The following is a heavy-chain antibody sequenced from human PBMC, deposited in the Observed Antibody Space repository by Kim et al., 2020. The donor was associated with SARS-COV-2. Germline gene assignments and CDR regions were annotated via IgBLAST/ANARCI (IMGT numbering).Heavy chain of an antibody. CDR2: IWYDGSNK. CDR1: GFTFSSYG. D-gene: IGHD2-2*01. CDR3: ARDLEYCSSTSCYGGELDDY. V-gene: IGHV3-33*01. Sequence: GGSLRLSCAASGFTFSSYGMHWVRQAPGKGLEWVAVIWYDGSNKYYADSVKGRFTISRDNSKNTLYLQMNSLRAEDTAVYYCARDLEYCSSTSCYGGELDDYRGQGTLVTVSS. J-gene: IGHJ4*02.